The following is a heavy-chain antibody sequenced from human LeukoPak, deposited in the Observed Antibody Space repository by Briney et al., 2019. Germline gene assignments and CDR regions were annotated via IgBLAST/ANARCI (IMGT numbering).Heavy chain of an antibody. CDR1: GGTFSSYA. Sequence: SVKVSCKASGGTFSSYAISWVRQAPGQGLEWMGGIIPIFGTANYAQKFQGRVTITADESTSTVYMELSSLRSEDTAVYYCARAPTGVLRFLERQGWFDPWGQGTLVTVSS. J-gene: IGHJ5*02. CDR3: ARAPTGVLRFLERQGWFDP. V-gene: IGHV1-69*13. CDR2: IIPIFGTA. D-gene: IGHD3-3*01.